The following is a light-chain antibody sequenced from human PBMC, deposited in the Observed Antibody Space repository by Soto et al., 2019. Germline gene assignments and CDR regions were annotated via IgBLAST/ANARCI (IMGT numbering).Light chain of an antibody. Sequence: QSALTQPASVSGSPGQSITISCTGTSSDVGGYNYVSWYQQHPDKAPKLMIYEVSNRPSGVSNRFSGSKSGNTASLTISGLQAEDEADYYCSSYTNSSYVFGTGTKLTVL. CDR3: SSYTNSSYV. V-gene: IGLV2-14*01. J-gene: IGLJ1*01. CDR1: SSDVGGYNY. CDR2: EVS.